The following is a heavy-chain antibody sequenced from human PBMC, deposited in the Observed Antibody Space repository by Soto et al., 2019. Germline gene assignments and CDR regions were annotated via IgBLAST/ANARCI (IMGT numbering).Heavy chain of an antibody. V-gene: IGHV1-3*01. CDR2: INAGNGNT. CDR1: GYTFTSYA. J-gene: IGHJ5*02. D-gene: IGHD6-13*01. CDR3: ARDRPPYSSSWYVWFDP. Sequence: QVQLVQSGAEVKKPGASVKVSCKASGYTFTSYAMHWVRQAPGQRLEWMGWINAGNGNTKYSQKFQGRVTITRDTSPSTAYMGLSSLRSEDTAVYYCARDRPPYSSSWYVWFDPWGQGTLVTVSS.